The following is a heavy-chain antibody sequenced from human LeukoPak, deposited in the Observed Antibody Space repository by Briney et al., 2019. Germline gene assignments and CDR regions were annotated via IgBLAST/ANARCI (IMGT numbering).Heavy chain of an antibody. J-gene: IGHJ4*02. CDR3: ARAAYDVLTGYETFDY. CDR2: IYYSGSA. V-gene: IGHV4-59*01. Sequence: SETLSLTCTVPGGSISSYYWSWIRQPPGKGLEWIGYIYYSGSANYNPSLKSRVTISLDTSKNQFSLKLSSVTAADTAVYYCARAAYDVLTGYETFDYWGQGTLVTVSS. D-gene: IGHD3-9*01. CDR1: GGSISSYY.